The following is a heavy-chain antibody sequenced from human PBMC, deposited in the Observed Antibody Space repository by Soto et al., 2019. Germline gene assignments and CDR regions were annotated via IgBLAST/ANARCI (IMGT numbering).Heavy chain of an antibody. Sequence: SEPLSLTCTVSGYSISCGSYWAWIRQPPGKGPEWIASIYHGGTTFYNPSLKSRITISVDTSNNQFSLKLTSVTAADTAVYYCARVHVMVVTGSTFDYWGHGTLVTVSS. CDR3: ARVHVMVVTGSTFDY. V-gene: IGHV4-38-2*02. D-gene: IGHD2-21*02. CDR2: IYHGGTT. CDR1: GYSISCGSY. J-gene: IGHJ4*01.